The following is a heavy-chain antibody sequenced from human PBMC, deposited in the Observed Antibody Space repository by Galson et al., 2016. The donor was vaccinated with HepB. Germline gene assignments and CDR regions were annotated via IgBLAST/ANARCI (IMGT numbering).Heavy chain of an antibody. Sequence: SLRLSCAASGSTVSSNNMDWVRQAPGKGLEWVSVFYSSGKTAHADSVEGRFTVSRDTSKNMLYLQMNSLRAEDTAIYYCVREVYGGARDYWGQGTLVSVSS. CDR2: FYSSGKT. CDR3: VREVYGGARDY. CDR1: GSTVSSNN. D-gene: IGHD4-23*01. J-gene: IGHJ4*02. V-gene: IGHV3-53*01.